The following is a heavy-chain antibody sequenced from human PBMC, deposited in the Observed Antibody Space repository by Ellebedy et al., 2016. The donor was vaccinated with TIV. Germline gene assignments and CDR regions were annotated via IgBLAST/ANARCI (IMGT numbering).Heavy chain of an antibody. CDR1: GFTFSSYW. CDR3: ARDVDVGGYSYGNYGMDV. CDR2: INSDGSSI. Sequence: PGGSLRLSCAASGFTFSSYWMHWVRQAPGKGLVWVSRINSDGSSISYADSVKGRFTISRDNAKKTLYLQMNSLRAEDTAVYYCARDVDVGGYSYGNYGMDVWGQGTTVTVSS. V-gene: IGHV3-74*01. D-gene: IGHD5-18*01. J-gene: IGHJ6*02.